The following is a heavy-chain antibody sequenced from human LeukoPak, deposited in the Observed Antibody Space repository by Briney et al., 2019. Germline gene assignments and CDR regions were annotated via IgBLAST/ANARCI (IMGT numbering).Heavy chain of an antibody. CDR1: GFTFSDYD. CDR3: ARVAKERVGGVYYFDY. Sequence: GGSLTLSCPASGFTFSDYDMHWVRQATGKGLEWVSAIGTAGDTYYTGTVKGRFTISRENAKNSLYLQMNSLRAGDTAVYYCARVAKERVGGVYYFDYWGQGTLVTVSS. V-gene: IGHV3-13*01. D-gene: IGHD3-16*01. CDR2: IGTAGDT. J-gene: IGHJ4*02.